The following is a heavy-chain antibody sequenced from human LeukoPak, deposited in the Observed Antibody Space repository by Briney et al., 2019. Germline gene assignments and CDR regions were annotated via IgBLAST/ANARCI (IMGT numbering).Heavy chain of an antibody. Sequence: PGGSLRLSCAASGFTFSSYGMHWVRQAPGKGLEWVAVISYDGSNKYYADSVKGRFTISRDNSKNALYLQMNSLRAEDTAVYYCAKDRVAAAGPIDYWGQGTLVTVSS. CDR3: AKDRVAAAGPIDY. CDR1: GFTFSSYG. V-gene: IGHV3-30*18. J-gene: IGHJ4*02. D-gene: IGHD6-13*01. CDR2: ISYDGSNK.